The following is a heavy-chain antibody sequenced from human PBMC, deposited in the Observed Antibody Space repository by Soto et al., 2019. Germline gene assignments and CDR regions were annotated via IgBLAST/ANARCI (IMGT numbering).Heavy chain of an antibody. D-gene: IGHD2-8*01. CDR3: VSQRTSVLTQAYFDY. J-gene: IGHJ4*02. V-gene: IGHV4-39*01. CDR2: VYYRGRS. CDR1: GGSVSNSNYY. Sequence: LSLTFTVSGGSVSNSNYYWGWIRQSPGKGLEWIGSVYYRGRSYSKSSVKSRVTISVDTSKNQFSLNLNSVTASDTAVYYCVSQRTSVLTQAYFDYWGPGALVTVSS.